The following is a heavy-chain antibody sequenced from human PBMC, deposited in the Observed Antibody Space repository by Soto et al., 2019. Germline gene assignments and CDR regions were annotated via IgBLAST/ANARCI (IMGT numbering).Heavy chain of an antibody. Sequence: QVQLVESGGGVVQPGRSLRLSCAASGFTFSSYAMHWVRQAPGKGLEWVAVISYDGSNKYYADSVKGRFTISRDNSKNTFYLKMNSLRAEDTVVYYCARETSGSSGVFWVYGMDVWGQGPTVTVSS. CDR1: GFTFSSYA. CDR3: ARETSGSSGVFWVYGMDV. D-gene: IGHD3-3*01. CDR2: ISYDGSNK. J-gene: IGHJ6*02. V-gene: IGHV3-30-3*01.